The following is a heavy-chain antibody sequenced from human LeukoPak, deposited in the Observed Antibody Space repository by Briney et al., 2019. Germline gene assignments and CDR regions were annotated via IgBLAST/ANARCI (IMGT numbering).Heavy chain of an antibody. J-gene: IGHJ6*02. V-gene: IGHV3-7*01. Sequence: PGGSLKLSCAASGFTFSSYWMSWVRQAPGKGLEWVANIKQDGSEKYYVDSVKGRFTISRDNAKNSLYLQMNSLRAEDTAVYYCARDYYYGSGSPYYYGMDVWGQGTTVTVSS. D-gene: IGHD3-10*01. CDR3: ARDYYYGSGSPYYYGMDV. CDR1: GFTFSSYW. CDR2: IKQDGSEK.